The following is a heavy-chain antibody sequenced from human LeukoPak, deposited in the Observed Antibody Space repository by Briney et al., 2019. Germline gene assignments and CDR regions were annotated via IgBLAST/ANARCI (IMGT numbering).Heavy chain of an antibody. CDR3: AKHPYDSSRFIDY. Sequence: GGSLRLSCAASGVTVSSNYMSWVRQTPGKGPEWVSVIYSDGSTYYADSVKGRFTISRDNSKNTLYLQMNSLRAEDTAVYYCAKHPYDSSRFIDYWGQGTLVTVSS. CDR1: GVTVSSNY. V-gene: IGHV3-53*01. J-gene: IGHJ4*02. D-gene: IGHD3-16*01. CDR2: IYSDGST.